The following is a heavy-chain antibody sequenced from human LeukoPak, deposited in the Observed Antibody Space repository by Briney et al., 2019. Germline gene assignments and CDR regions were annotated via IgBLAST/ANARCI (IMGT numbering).Heavy chain of an antibody. Sequence: SGGSLRLSCAASGFSFGSYAMGWTRQAPGQGLEWVSAISGSGSHANYAESVKGRFTISRDNSKNTLYLQMHSLIAADTAVYYCAKGSAQWELYDYWGQGTLVTVSS. CDR1: GFSFGSYA. J-gene: IGHJ4*02. CDR2: ISGSGSHA. D-gene: IGHD4-23*01. V-gene: IGHV3-23*01. CDR3: AKGSAQWELYDY.